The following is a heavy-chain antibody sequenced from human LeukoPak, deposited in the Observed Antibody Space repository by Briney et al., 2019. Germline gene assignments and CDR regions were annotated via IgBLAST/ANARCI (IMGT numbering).Heavy chain of an antibody. CDR2: IGTTGDT. Sequence: GGSLRLSCAASGFTFSSYDMHWVRQATGKGLEWVSGIGTTGDTYYPGSVKGRFTISRENAKNSLYLQMNSLSAGDTAVYYCARGLYYYDSSGYYGDTFDIWGQGTMVTVSS. CDR1: GFTFSSYD. V-gene: IGHV3-13*04. CDR3: ARGLYYYDSSGYYGDTFDI. J-gene: IGHJ3*02. D-gene: IGHD3-22*01.